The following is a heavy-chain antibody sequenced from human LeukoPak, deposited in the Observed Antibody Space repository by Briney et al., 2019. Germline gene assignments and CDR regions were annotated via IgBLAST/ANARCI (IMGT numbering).Heavy chain of an antibody. CDR2: IGVAGGNT. J-gene: IGHJ5*02. CDR3: ARETDDFPWFDP. D-gene: IGHD3-3*01. CDR1: GFTFSNSA. V-gene: IGHV1-58*01. Sequence: GTSVKVSCKTSGFTFSNSAVQWVRQARGQRLEWIGWIGVAGGNTNYAQKVQDRITITRDMPTSTAYMELRSLESEDTAVYYCARETDDFPWFDPWGQGTLVTVSS.